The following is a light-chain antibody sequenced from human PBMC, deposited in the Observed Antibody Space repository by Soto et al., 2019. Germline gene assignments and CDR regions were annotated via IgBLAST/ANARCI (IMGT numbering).Light chain of an antibody. CDR1: QDIRSNY. Sequence: ETVLTQSPGTLSLSPGERATLSCRASQDIRSNYLAWYRQTPGQAPRLLIYGASKRASGIADRFSGSGSGTDFTLFISRLEPEDFALYYCQQYDSSPWTFGQGTKGEIK. CDR3: QQYDSSPWT. V-gene: IGKV3-20*01. J-gene: IGKJ1*01. CDR2: GAS.